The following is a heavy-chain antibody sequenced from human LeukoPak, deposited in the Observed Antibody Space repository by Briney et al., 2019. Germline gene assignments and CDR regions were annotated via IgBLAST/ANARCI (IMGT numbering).Heavy chain of an antibody. J-gene: IGHJ4*02. CDR1: GGSISSSSYY. V-gene: IGHV4-39*01. CDR3: ARQTGSGLFILP. Sequence: SETLSLTCTVSGGSISSSSYYWGWIRQPPGKGLEWIGSIYYTGNTYYNASLKSQVSISIDTSKNQFSLKLTSVTAADTAVYYCARQTGSGLFILPGGQGTLVTVSS. D-gene: IGHD3/OR15-3a*01. CDR2: IYYTGNT.